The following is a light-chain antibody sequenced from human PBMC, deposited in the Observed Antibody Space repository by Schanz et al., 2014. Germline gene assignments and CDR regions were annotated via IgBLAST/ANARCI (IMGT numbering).Light chain of an antibody. Sequence: EIVLTQSPATLSLSPGERATLSCRASQSVSSYLAWYQQKPGQAPRLLIYGASSRATGIPDRFSGSGSGTVFTLTISRLEPEDFAVYYCQQYSKSPLTFGGGTKVEI. J-gene: IGKJ4*01. CDR1: QSVSSY. CDR2: GAS. CDR3: QQYSKSPLT. V-gene: IGKV3-20*01.